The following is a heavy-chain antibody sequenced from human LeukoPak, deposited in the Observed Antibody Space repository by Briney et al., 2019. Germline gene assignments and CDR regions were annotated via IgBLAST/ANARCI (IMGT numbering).Heavy chain of an antibody. J-gene: IGHJ4*02. V-gene: IGHV3-23*01. CDR1: GFTFNSYA. Sequence: GGSLRLSCAASGFTFNSYAMNWVRQAPGNGLEWVSSISGGGGTTYYADYVKGRFTISRDNSKNTLFLQMNSLRAEDTAVYYCAKDREGLSSGYDLEYFDYWGQGTLVTVSS. CDR3: AKDREGLSSGYDLEYFDY. CDR2: ISGGGGTT. D-gene: IGHD5-12*01.